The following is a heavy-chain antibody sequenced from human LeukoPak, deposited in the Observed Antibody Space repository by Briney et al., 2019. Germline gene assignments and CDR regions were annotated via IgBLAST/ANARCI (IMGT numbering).Heavy chain of an antibody. V-gene: IGHV3-53*01. CDR2: IYSGGST. Sequence: GGSLRLSCAASGFTVSSNYMSWVRQAPWKRLEWVSVIYSGGSTYYADSVKGRFTISRDNSKNTLYLQMNSLRAEDTAVYYCARVMAAAQYYWGQGTLVTVSS. CDR3: ARVMAAAQYY. D-gene: IGHD6-13*01. J-gene: IGHJ4*02. CDR1: GFTVSSNY.